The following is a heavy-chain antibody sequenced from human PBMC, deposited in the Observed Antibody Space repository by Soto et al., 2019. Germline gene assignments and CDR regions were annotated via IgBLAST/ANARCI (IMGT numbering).Heavy chain of an antibody. CDR2: IIHLFGTP. J-gene: IGHJ1*01. Sequence: QVQLVQSGAEVKKPGSSLKVSCKTSGGTFSTSGISWVRQGRGQGLEWMGGIIHLFGTPKYGRKCQGRVSITTEDSATTPHLELSGLSCDDTGIYYYARVHPCICGGGNWYRPESDVHLWGQGAQVVVSS. D-gene: IGHD2-21*01. CDR3: ARVHPCICGGGNWYRPESDVHL. V-gene: IGHV1-69*01. CDR1: GGTFSTSG.